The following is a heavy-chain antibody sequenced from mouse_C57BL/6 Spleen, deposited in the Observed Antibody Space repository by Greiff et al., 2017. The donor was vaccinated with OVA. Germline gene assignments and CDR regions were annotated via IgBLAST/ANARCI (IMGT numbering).Heavy chain of an antibody. V-gene: IGHV1-64*01. Sequence: QVQLQQPGAELVKPGASVKLSCKASGYTFTSYWMHWVKQRPGQGIEWIGMIHPNSGSTNYNEKFKSKATLTVDKSSSTAYMQLSSLTSEDSAVYYCARRATVVATDYAMDYWGQGTSVTVSS. CDR2: IHPNSGST. J-gene: IGHJ4*01. D-gene: IGHD1-1*01. CDR1: GYTFTSYW. CDR3: ARRATVVATDYAMDY.